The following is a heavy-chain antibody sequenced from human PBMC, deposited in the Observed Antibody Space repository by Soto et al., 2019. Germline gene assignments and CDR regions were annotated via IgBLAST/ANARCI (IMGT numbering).Heavy chain of an antibody. J-gene: IGHJ4*02. CDR2: INSDETIT. D-gene: IGHD2-21*02. CDR1: VFTFSNYW. CDR3: VCFECGRTAVVTAMEANGY. V-gene: IGHV3-74*01. Sequence: RWSLRLSCSASVFTFSNYWMHWFRQSPGKGLVWVSRINSDETITSYADSVKGRFTISRDNAKNTLYLQMSSLRVEDTALYYCVCFECGRTAVVTAMEANGYWGQGTLVTVSS.